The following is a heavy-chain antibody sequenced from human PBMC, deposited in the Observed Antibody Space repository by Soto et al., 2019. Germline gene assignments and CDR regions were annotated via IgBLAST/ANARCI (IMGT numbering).Heavy chain of an antibody. V-gene: IGHV3-30*18. D-gene: IGHD6-19*01. CDR1: GFTLSNTG. J-gene: IGHJ5*01. CDR2: IAHNGFSQ. Sequence: QVQLVASGGGVVQPGTSLRLSCVVSGFTLSNTGVHWVRQAPGKGLEWVAMIAHNGFSQFYVDSVKGRFTISRDNSKNTVYLQMHSLRPEDTSVYYCAKDWGSSGCFTWFDSWGQGTLVTVSS. CDR3: AKDWGSSGCFTWFDS.